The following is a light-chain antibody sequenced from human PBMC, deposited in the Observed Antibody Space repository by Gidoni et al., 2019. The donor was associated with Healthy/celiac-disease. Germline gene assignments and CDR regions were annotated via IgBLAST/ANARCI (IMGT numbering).Light chain of an antibody. CDR3: QQYGSSPR. CDR2: GAS. V-gene: IGKV3-20*01. CDR1: QSVSSGF. J-gene: IGKJ4*01. Sequence: IVLTHSLGTLSLSPGERATLSCRASQSVSSGFLAWYQQKPGQAPRLLNYGASSRATGIPDRFSGSGSGTDFTLTSSRLEPEDFAVYYCQQYGSSPRFGGGTKVEIK.